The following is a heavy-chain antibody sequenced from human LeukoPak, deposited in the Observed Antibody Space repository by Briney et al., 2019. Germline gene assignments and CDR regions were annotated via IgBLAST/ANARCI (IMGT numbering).Heavy chain of an antibody. Sequence: PGRSLRLSCAASGFTFSSYGMHWVRQAPGKGLEWVAVISYDGSNKYYAGSVKGRFTISRDNSKNTLYLQMNSLRAEDTAVYYCAKDLLLDYWGQGTLVTVSS. J-gene: IGHJ4*02. CDR3: AKDLLLDY. CDR2: ISYDGSNK. V-gene: IGHV3-30*18. CDR1: GFTFSSYG.